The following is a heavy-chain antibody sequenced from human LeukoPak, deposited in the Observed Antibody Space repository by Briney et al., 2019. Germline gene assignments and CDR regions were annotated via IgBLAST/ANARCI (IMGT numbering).Heavy chain of an antibody. CDR2: IYTSGST. D-gene: IGHD2-15*01. V-gene: IGHV4-4*07. J-gene: IGHJ4*02. Sequence: SETLSLTCTVSGGSISSYYWSWIRQPAGKGLEWIGRIYTSGSTNYNPSLKSRVTMSVDTSKNQFSLKLSSVTAADTAVYYCAREGGCSGGSCYSDFDYWGQETLVTVSS. CDR1: GGSISSYY. CDR3: AREGGCSGGSCYSDFDY.